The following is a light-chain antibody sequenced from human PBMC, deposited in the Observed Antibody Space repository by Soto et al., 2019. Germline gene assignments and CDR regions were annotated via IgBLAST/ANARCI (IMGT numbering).Light chain of an antibody. CDR3: QQRDNWPYT. V-gene: IGKV3-11*01. Sequence: EIVLTQSPATLSLSPGERATLSCRARQSVSTYLAWYQQKAGQAPRLLIYEASKSATGIPARFSCSGSGTDFALTISSREPEDFGVYYCQQRDNWPYTFGQGTKLEI. J-gene: IGKJ2*01. CDR2: EAS. CDR1: QSVSTY.